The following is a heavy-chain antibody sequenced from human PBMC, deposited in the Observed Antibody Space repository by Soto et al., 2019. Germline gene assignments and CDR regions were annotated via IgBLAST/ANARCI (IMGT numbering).Heavy chain of an antibody. CDR2: ISYDGSNK. V-gene: IGHV3-30-3*01. CDR1: GFTFSSYA. J-gene: IGHJ2*01. Sequence: QVQLVESGGGVVQPGRSLRLSCAASGFTFSSYAMHWVRQAPGKGLEWVAVISYDGSNKYYADSVKGRFTISRDNCKXXLDLQMNSLRAEDTAVYYCARPLWRDDYNWGYFDLWGRGTLVTVSS. CDR3: ARPLWRDDYNWGYFDL. D-gene: IGHD4-4*01.